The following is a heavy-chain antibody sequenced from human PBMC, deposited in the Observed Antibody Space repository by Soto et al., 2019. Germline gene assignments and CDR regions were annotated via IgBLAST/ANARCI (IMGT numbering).Heavy chain of an antibody. CDR2: IYHSGST. CDR3: ATVLRDFWSGYYISYMDV. V-gene: IGHV4-4*02. D-gene: IGHD3-3*01. CDR1: GGSISSSNW. Sequence: PSETLSLTCAVSGGSISSSNWWSWVRQPPGKELEWIGEIYHSGSTNYNPSLKSRVTISVDKSKNQFSLKLSSVTAADTAVYYCATVLRDFWSGYYISYMDVWGKGTTVTVSS. J-gene: IGHJ6*03.